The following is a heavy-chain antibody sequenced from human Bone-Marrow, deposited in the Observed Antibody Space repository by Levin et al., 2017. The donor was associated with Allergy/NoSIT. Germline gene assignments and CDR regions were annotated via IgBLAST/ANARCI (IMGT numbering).Heavy chain of an antibody. V-gene: IGHV4-34*01. D-gene: IGHD2-15*01. CDR1: GGSFSGYY. J-gene: IGHJ3*02. CDR2: INHSGST. CDR3: ARGLARDIVVVVAATRAVDAFDI. Sequence: PSQTLSLTCAVYGGSFSGYYWSWIRQPPGKGLEWIGEINHSGSTNYNPSLKSRVTISVDTSKNQFSLKLSSVTAADTAVYYCARGLARDIVVVVAATRAVDAFDIWGQGTMVTVSS.